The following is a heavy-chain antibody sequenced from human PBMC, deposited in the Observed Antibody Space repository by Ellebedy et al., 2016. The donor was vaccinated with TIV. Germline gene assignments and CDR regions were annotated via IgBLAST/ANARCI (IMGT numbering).Heavy chain of an antibody. V-gene: IGHV4-59*01. Sequence: SETLSLTCTVSGGSISSYYWSWIRQPPGKGLEWIGYIYYSGSTNYNPSLKSRVTISVDTSKNQFSLKLSSVTAADTAVYYCASPALLRYLDMGGDAFDIWGQGTMVTVSS. D-gene: IGHD3-9*01. J-gene: IGHJ3*02. CDR1: GGSISSYY. CDR3: ASPALLRYLDMGGDAFDI. CDR2: IYYSGST.